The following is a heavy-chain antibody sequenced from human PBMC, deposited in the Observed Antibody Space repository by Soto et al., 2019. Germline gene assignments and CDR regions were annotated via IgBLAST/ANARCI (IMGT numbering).Heavy chain of an antibody. CDR3: ARDLQQWLATAYSYGMDV. CDR1: GYTFTSYG. Sequence: QVQLVQSGAEVKKPGASVKVSCKASGYTFTSYGISWVRQAPGQGLEWMGWISAYNGNTNYAQKLQGRVTMTTDTSTSTAYMELRSLRSDDTAVYYCARDLQQWLATAYSYGMDVWGQGTTVTVSS. V-gene: IGHV1-18*01. CDR2: ISAYNGNT. J-gene: IGHJ6*02. D-gene: IGHD6-19*01.